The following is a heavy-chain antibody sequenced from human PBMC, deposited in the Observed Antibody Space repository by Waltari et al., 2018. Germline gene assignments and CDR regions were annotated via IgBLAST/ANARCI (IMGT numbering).Heavy chain of an antibody. CDR3: ARDPGPIVGAPDY. CDR2: INPKNGDT. V-gene: IGHV1-2*02. Sequence: QVPLVQSGTEVKKPGASVKVSCQASGYRFTDYPLHWFRQTPGQGLEWRGWINPKNGDTGYAQNLLGRVTMTRDTSINTVYMDLSGLRSDDTAVFYCARDPGPIVGAPDYWGQGTLVTVSS. CDR1: GYRFTDYP. D-gene: IGHD1-26*01. J-gene: IGHJ4*02.